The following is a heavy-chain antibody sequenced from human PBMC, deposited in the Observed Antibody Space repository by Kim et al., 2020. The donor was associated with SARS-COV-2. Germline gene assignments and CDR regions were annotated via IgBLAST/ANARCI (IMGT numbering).Heavy chain of an antibody. CDR2: IYSGRAT. CDR1: GVSVTGYY. J-gene: IGHJ6*02. D-gene: IGHD3-10*01. V-gene: IGHV4-59*08. Sequence: SETLSLRCTVSGVSVTGYYWSWVRQSPEKGLEWIGYIYSGRATMYNPPLNSRVTISVDTSKNQFSLQLVSVTAADTAVYYCTRHADVPVLRHGLDVWGQG. CDR3: TRHADVPVLRHGLDV.